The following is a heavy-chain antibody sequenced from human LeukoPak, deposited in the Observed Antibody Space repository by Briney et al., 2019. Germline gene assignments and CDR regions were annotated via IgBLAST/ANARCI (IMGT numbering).Heavy chain of an antibody. Sequence: PSETLSLTCTVSGGSISSGSYYWSWIRQPAGKGLEWIGRIYTSGSTNYNPSLKSRVPISVDTSKNQFSLKLSSVTAADTAVYYCARVIPYYFDYWGQGTLVTVSS. J-gene: IGHJ4*02. D-gene: IGHD3-16*02. CDR3: ARVIPYYFDY. V-gene: IGHV4-61*02. CDR1: GGSISSGSYY. CDR2: IYTSGST.